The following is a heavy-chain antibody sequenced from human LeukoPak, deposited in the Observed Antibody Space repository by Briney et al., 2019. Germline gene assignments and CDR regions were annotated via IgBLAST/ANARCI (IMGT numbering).Heavy chain of an antibody. CDR1: GFTFSNYG. CDR2: IRGSGGGT. Sequence: GGSLRLSCAASGFTFSNYGMSWVRQAPGKGLEWVSVIRGSGGGTYYADSVKGRFTISRDNSKNTVYLQMNSMRAEDTAVYYCVKARMPHCGTDCLESWGQGTLVTVSS. D-gene: IGHD2-21*02. V-gene: IGHV3-23*01. J-gene: IGHJ4*02. CDR3: VKARMPHCGTDCLES.